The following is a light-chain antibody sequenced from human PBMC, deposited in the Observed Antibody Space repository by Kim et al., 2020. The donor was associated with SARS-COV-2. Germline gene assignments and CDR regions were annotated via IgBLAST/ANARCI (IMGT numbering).Light chain of an antibody. CDR3: SSYAGSNSWV. CDR2: AVT. Sequence: GQSDTMSCPGSSSGVGGYNYVAWCQQQPGESPKLVIYAVTRRPPGVPDRFSGAKSGNTASLTVSGLQAEDEADYYCSSYAGSNSWVFGGGTKVTVL. J-gene: IGLJ3*02. CDR1: SSGVGGYNY. V-gene: IGLV2-8*01.